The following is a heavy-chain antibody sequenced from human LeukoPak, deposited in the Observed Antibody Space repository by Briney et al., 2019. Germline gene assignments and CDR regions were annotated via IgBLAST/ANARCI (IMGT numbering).Heavy chain of an antibody. CDR1: GFNFNMFW. J-gene: IGHJ3*02. D-gene: IGHD3-3*01. CDR3: ARVFRPSHTVFIIRGAFDI. V-gene: IGHV3-71*01. CDR2: IRSKAYGGTT. Sequence: GGSLRLSCVASGFNFNMFWMGWVRQAPGKGLEWVGFIRSKAYGGTTEYAASVKGRFTISRDNDKNSLYLQMNSLRVEDTAVYYCARVFRPSHTVFIIRGAFDIWGQGTMATVSS.